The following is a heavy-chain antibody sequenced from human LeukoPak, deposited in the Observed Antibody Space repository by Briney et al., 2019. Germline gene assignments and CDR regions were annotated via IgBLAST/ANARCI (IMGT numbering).Heavy chain of an antibody. D-gene: IGHD2-8*01. V-gene: IGHV1-8*03. J-gene: IGHJ5*02. CDR1: GYTFTSYD. CDR2: MNPNSGNT. CDR3: ARERHCTNGVCIFDP. Sequence: ASVKVSCKASGYTFTSYDINWVRQAPGQGLEWMGWMNPNSGNTGYAQKFQGRVTITRNTSISTAYMELSSLRSEDTAVYYCARERHCTNGVCIFDPWGQGTLVTVSS.